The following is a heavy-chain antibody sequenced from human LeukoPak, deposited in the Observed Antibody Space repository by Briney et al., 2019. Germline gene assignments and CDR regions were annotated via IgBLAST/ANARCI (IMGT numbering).Heavy chain of an antibody. J-gene: IGHJ5*02. V-gene: IGHV5-51*01. Sequence: KRGESLRISCKGSGYRFTSYWIGWVRQMPGKGLEWMGIIYPGDSDTRYSPSFQGQVTISADKSISTAYLQWSSLKASDTAMYYCARVYYYDSSGNGWFDPWGQGTLVTVSS. CDR3: ARVYYYDSSGNGWFDP. CDR2: IYPGDSDT. D-gene: IGHD3-22*01. CDR1: GYRFTSYW.